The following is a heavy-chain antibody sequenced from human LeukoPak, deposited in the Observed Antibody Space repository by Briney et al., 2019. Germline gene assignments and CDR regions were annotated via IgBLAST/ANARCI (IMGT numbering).Heavy chain of an antibody. V-gene: IGHV1-2*02. J-gene: IGHJ4*02. CDR2: INPNSGDT. Sequence: ASVKVSCKASGCIFTDYYMHWVRQAPGQGLEWMGWINPNSGDTNYAQKFQGRVTMTRDTSISTAYMELSSLRSDDTAIYYCARDGALDYWGQGTLVTVSS. CDR1: GCIFTDYY. CDR3: ARDGALDY. D-gene: IGHD1-26*01.